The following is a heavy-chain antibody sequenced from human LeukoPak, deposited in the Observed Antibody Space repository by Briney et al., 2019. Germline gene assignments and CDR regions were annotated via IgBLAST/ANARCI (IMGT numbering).Heavy chain of an antibody. Sequence: QPGGSLRLSCAASGFTFSSYAMSWARQAPGKGLEWVSAISGSGGSTYYADSVKGRFTISRDNSKNTLYLQMNSLRAEDTAVYYCAKVVGATTAGLFDYWGQGTLVTVSS. CDR2: ISGSGGST. CDR1: GFTFSSYA. J-gene: IGHJ4*02. V-gene: IGHV3-23*01. D-gene: IGHD1-26*01. CDR3: AKVVGATTAGLFDY.